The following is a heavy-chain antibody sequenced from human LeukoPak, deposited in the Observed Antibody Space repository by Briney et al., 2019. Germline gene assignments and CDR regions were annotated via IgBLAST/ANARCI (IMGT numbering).Heavy chain of an antibody. D-gene: IGHD4-17*01. J-gene: IGHJ5*02. CDR2: IHYSGST. V-gene: IGHV4-59*01. CDR1: GGSISSYY. Sequence: PSETLSLTCTVSGGSISSYYWNWIRQPPGKGLEWIGYIHYSGSTNYNPSLKSRVTISVDTSKNQFSLKLSSVTAADTAVYYCARTTVNNWFDPWGQGTLVTVSS. CDR3: ARTTVNNWFDP.